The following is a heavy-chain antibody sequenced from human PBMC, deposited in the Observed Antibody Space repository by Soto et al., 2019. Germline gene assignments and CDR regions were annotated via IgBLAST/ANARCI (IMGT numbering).Heavy chain of an antibody. CDR1: GFTFSSYW. D-gene: IGHD6-19*01. Sequence: EAQLVESGGGLVQPGGSLRLSCAASGFTFSSYWMHWVRQAPGKGLVWVSRIKTDGSITSYADSVQGRFTISRDNAKNTLYLQMNSLRAEDTAVYYCARGGSGWYHFDYWGQGTLVTVSS. CDR3: ARGGSGWYHFDY. CDR2: IKTDGSIT. J-gene: IGHJ4*02. V-gene: IGHV3-74*01.